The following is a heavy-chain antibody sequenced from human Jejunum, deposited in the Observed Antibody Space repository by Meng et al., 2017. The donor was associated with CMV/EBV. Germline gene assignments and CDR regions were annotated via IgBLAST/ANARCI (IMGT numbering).Heavy chain of an antibody. J-gene: IGHJ4*02. CDR2: IRYDGGER. Sequence: LSLSCAASGFNFKDYWMDWVRQAPGRGLEWVANIRYDGGERYYVNSVEGRFFIYRDNARNTLYLQMNSLRGDDSAIYYCTRALDYWGQGTPVTVSS. CDR3: TRALDY. V-gene: IGHV3-7*04. CDR1: GFNFKDYW.